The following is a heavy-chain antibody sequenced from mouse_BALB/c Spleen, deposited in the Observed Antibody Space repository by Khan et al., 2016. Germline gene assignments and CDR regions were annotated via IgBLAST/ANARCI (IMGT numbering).Heavy chain of an antibody. D-gene: IGHD2-1*01. J-gene: IGHJ4*01. CDR2: INPTSAYT. Sequence: QVQLKQSGAELARPGASVKMSCKASGYTFTSYTMHWVKQRPGQGLEWIAYINPTSAYTNYNQKFRDKATVTADKSSSMAYMQLSSLTSEDSAVXYCARSGNYERSAMDYWGQGTSVTVSS. V-gene: IGHV1-4*01. CDR1: GYTFTSYT. CDR3: ARSGNYERSAMDY.